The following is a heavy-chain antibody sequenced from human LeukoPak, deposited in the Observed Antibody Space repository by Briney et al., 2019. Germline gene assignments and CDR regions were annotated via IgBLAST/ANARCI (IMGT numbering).Heavy chain of an antibody. J-gene: IGHJ3*02. CDR2: ISYDGSNK. Sequence: GRSLRLSCAASGFTFSSYAMHWVRQAPGKGLEWVAVISYDGSNKYYADSVKGRFTISRDNSKNTLYLQMNSLRAEDTAVYYYARQAKRILTSKKAFDIWGQGTMVTVSS. D-gene: IGHD3-9*01. CDR3: ARQAKRILTSKKAFDI. CDR1: GFTFSSYA. V-gene: IGHV3-30*04.